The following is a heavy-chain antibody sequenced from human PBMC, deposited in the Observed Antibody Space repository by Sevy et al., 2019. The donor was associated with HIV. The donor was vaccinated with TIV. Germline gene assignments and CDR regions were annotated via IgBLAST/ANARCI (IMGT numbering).Heavy chain of an antibody. D-gene: IGHD3-10*01. CDR3: GGDGGGDYFDY. J-gene: IGHJ4*02. Sequence: GGSLRLSCEASGFSFRRYAMHWVRQAPGKGLEWLTVISYDGRNEYYVDSVKGRFTISRDNSKNTLYLQMNSLRPEDKAIFYRGGDGGGDYFDYWGQGTLVTVSS. V-gene: IGHV3-30*04. CDR2: ISYDGRNE. CDR1: GFSFRRYA.